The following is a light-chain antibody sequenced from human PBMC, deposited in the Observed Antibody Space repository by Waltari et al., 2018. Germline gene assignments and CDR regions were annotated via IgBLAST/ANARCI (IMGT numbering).Light chain of an antibody. CDR2: WAS. CDR1: HSLLYYSNNKNY. V-gene: IGKV4-1*01. J-gene: IGKJ4*01. CDR3: HQSYKAPQT. Sequence: DIVMTQSPDSLTVSLGERATINCKSSHSLLYYSNNKNYISWYQQKPGQAPKLLIYWASTRDSGVPDRFSGSGSETDFTLTISNLQPEDFVTYFCHQSYKAPQTFGGGTRLEIK.